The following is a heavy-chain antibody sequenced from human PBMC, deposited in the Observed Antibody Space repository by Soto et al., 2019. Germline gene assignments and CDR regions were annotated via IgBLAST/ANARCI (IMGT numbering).Heavy chain of an antibody. CDR3: ARAPPGPSPRWVL. J-gene: IGHJ6*02. CDR1: GGSISSGGYS. CDR2: IYPTGTT. V-gene: IGHV4-30-2*06. Sequence: QLQLRESGSGLVKPSETLSLTCTVSGGSISSGGYSWSWIRQSPEKGLEWIGCIYPTGTTYSPPSLNSRVTISVDTSRNQFSPNLTPAPAADTAVYYCARAPPGPSPRWVLWGQGTTVTVSS. D-gene: IGHD3-10*01.